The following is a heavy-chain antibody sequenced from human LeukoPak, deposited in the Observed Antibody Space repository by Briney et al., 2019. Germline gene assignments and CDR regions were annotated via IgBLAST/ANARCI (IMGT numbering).Heavy chain of an antibody. CDR1: GFTFSSYA. J-gene: IGHJ6*02. V-gene: IGHV3-64D*06. D-gene: IGHD3/OR15-3a*01. CDR2: ISSNGGST. CDR3: ARAKRETSTRPWTSGMDV. Sequence: GGSLRLSCSASGFTFSSYAMHWVRQAPGKGLEYVSAISSNGGSTYYADSVKGRFTISRDNSKNTLYLQMSSLRAEDTAVYYCARAKRETSTRPWTSGMDVWGQGTRVTVSS.